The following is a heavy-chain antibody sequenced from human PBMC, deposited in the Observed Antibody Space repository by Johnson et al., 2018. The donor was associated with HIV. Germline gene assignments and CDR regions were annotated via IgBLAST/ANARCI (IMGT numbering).Heavy chain of an antibody. V-gene: IGHV3-66*01. CDR2: IYSGGST. J-gene: IGHJ3*02. CDR1: GFTFSDNY. Sequence: VHLVESGGGLVKPGGSLRLSCAASGFTFSDNYMTWIRQAPGKGLEWVSVIYSGGSTYYADSVKGRFTISRDNSKNTLYLQMNSLRTEDTAVYYCAAYGSGDGEAFDIWGQGTMVTVSS. CDR3: AAYGSGDGEAFDI. D-gene: IGHD3-10*01.